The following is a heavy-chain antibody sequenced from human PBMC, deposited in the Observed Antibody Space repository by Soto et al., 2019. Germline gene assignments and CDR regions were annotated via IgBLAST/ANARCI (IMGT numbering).Heavy chain of an antibody. J-gene: IGHJ6*02. D-gene: IGHD1-20*01. V-gene: IGHV4-31*02. CDR3: AGTRRYDWEYGMDV. CDR2: IYYSGST. Sequence: PSETLSLTCTVSGGSISSGGYYWSWIRQHPGKGLEWIGYIYYSGSTYYNPSLKSRVTISVDTSKNQFSLKLSSVTAADTAVYYCAGTRRYDWEYGMDVWGQGTTVTVSS. CDR1: GGSISSGGYY.